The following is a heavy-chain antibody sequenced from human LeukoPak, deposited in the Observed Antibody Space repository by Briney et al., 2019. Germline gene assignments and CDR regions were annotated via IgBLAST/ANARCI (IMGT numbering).Heavy chain of an antibody. CDR3: ARVQYYYDSSGYYSGHYYYYMDV. Sequence: PSETLSLTRTVSGGSISSSSYYWGWIRQPPGKGLEWIGSIYYSGSTYYNPSLKSRVTISVDTSKNQFSLKLSSVTAADTAVYYCARVQYYYDSSGYYSGHYYYYMDVWGKGTTVTVSS. V-gene: IGHV4-39*01. CDR1: GGSISSSSYY. J-gene: IGHJ6*03. CDR2: IYYSGST. D-gene: IGHD3-22*01.